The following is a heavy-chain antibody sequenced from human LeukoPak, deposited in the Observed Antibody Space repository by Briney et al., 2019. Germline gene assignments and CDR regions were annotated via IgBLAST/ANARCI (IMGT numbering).Heavy chain of an antibody. CDR1: GFTFSSYR. CDR2: ISSSHNNI. V-gene: IGHV3-21*04. J-gene: IGHJ4*02. D-gene: IGHD6-19*01. CDR3: AKDRGNSGWYGDH. Sequence: GGSLRLSCAASGFTFSSYRMNWVRQAPGKGLDWVSSISSSHNNIYYADSVKGRFSISRDNAKNSLFLQMNSLRAEDTAIYYCAKDRGNSGWYGDHWGQGTLVTVSS.